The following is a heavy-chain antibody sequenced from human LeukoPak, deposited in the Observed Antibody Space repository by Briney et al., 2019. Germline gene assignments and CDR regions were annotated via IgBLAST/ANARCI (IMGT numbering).Heavy chain of an antibody. CDR1: GGSFSGYY. D-gene: IGHD3-10*01. CDR2: INHSGST. V-gene: IGHV4-34*01. Sequence: SETLSLTCAVYGGSFSGYYWSWIRQPPGKGLEWIGEINHSGSTNYNPSLKSRVTISVDTSKNQFSLKLSSVTAADTAVYYCARVVVRGVITHCPNFDYWGQGTLVTVSS. CDR3: ARVVVRGVITHCPNFDY. J-gene: IGHJ4*02.